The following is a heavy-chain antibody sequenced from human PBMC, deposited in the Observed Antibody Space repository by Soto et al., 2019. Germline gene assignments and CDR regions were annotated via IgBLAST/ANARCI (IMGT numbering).Heavy chain of an antibody. CDR1: GDSINSDKYY. Sequence: SETLSLTCSVSGDSINSDKYYWGWIRQTPGKGLEWIGYIYYSGSIIYNPSLKSRVTISVDTSKNQFSLQLSSVTAADTAVYFCAREDDGGDRDYYGLDVWGQGTTVTVSS. J-gene: IGHJ6*02. V-gene: IGHV4-30-4*08. D-gene: IGHD2-21*02. CDR3: AREDDGGDRDYYGLDV. CDR2: IYYSGSI.